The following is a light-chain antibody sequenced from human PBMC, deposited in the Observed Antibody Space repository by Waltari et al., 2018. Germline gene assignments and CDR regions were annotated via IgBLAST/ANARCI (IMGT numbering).Light chain of an antibody. CDR2: DVR. CDR1: TYDIGSYDS. Sequence: QSALTQPASVSGSPGQSITISSTPTTYDIGSYDSVSWYQQHLGRAPKLITYDVRGRPSGVSDRFSGSKSGNTASLIISGLQADDEADYYCSSHTTRSTWVFGGGTKLTVL. CDR3: SSHTTRSTWV. J-gene: IGLJ3*02. V-gene: IGLV2-14*03.